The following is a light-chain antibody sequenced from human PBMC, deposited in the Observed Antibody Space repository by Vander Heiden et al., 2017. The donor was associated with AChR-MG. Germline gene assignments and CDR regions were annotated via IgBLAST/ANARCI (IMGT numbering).Light chain of an antibody. Sequence: QSVLTQPPSASGTPGQRVTIPCSGSRSNIRSNTVNWYQQLPGTAPRLLIYNNNQRPSGVPDRFSGSKSGTSASLAISGLQSEDEADYYCAAWDDSLNVLFGGGTKLTVL. V-gene: IGLV1-44*01. J-gene: IGLJ2*01. CDR2: NNN. CDR3: AAWDDSLNVL. CDR1: RSNIRSNT.